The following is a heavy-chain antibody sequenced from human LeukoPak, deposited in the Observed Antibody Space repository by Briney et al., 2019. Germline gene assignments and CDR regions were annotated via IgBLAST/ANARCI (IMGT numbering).Heavy chain of an antibody. CDR2: ISYDGRNK. Sequence: PGGSLRLSCAASGFTFSNHAIHWVRQAPGKGLEWLAFISYDGRNKDYAESVKGRFTVSRDNSKNMVYLQMNSLRVEDTAVFYCAKDPPASGYHLDYWGQGTLVTVSS. V-gene: IGHV3-30*04. J-gene: IGHJ4*02. CDR3: AKDPPASGYHLDY. D-gene: IGHD3-22*01. CDR1: GFTFSNHA.